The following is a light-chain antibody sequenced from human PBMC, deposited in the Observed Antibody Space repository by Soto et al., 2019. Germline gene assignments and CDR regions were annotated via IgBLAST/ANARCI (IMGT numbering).Light chain of an antibody. CDR2: GAS. V-gene: IGKV3-20*01. J-gene: IGKJ4*01. CDR3: QQYGSSPLT. Sequence: EIVFTHAPGTLSLSPGERATLSCRASQSVSSSYLAWYQQKPGQAPRLLIYGASSRATGIPDRFSGSGSGTDFTLTISRLEPEDFAVYYCQQYGSSPLTFGGGTKVDNK. CDR1: QSVSSSY.